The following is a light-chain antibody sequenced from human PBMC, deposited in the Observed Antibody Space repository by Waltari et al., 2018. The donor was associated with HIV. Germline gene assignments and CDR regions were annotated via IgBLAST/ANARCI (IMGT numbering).Light chain of an antibody. V-gene: IGLV1-47*01. CDR2: RNS. J-gene: IGLJ3*02. CDR1: SSNIGTNY. CDR3: SAWDDSLSGRV. Sequence: QSVLTQPPSASGTPGQRVTISCSGSSSNIGTNYIYWYQQLPGTSPKLLIYRNSQRPSGVPDRFSVSKSGTSASLAISDLRSEGDADYYCSAWDDSLSGRVFGGGTKLTVL.